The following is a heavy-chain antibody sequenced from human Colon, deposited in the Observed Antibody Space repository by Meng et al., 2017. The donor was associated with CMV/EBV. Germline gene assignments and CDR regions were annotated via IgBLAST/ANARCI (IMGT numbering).Heavy chain of an antibody. J-gene: IGHJ5*02. Sequence: CAASGFTFSSHWMHWVRQAPGKGLVWVSHINTDGTTTDYADSVKGRFTISRDNAENTLYLQMNSLRVEDTAVYYCAKGGSYLNTRIGAWGQGTLVTVSS. D-gene: IGHD1-14*01. CDR2: INTDGTTT. V-gene: IGHV3-74*01. CDR3: AKGGSYLNTRIGA. CDR1: GFTFSSHW.